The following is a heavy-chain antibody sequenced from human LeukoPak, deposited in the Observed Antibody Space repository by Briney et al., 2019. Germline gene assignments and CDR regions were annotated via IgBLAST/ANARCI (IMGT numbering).Heavy chain of an antibody. D-gene: IGHD3-9*01. CDR3: AKVYDILTGYYPEAAFDI. CDR2: ISGSGGST. Sequence: GGSLRLSCAASGFTFSSYATSWVRQAPGKGLEWVSAISGSGGSTYYADSVKGRFTISRDNSKNTLYLQMSSLRAEDTAVYYCAKVYDILTGYYPEAAFDIWGQGTMVTVSS. J-gene: IGHJ3*02. V-gene: IGHV3-23*01. CDR1: GFTFSSYA.